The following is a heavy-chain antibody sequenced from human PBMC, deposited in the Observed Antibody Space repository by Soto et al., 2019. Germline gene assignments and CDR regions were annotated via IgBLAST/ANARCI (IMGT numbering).Heavy chain of an antibody. CDR1: GGTFSSYT. CDR3: ARAKYCSGGSCYLGYVWFDQ. D-gene: IGHD2-15*01. Sequence: QVQLVQSGAEVKKPGSSVKVSCKASGGTFSSYTISWVRQAPGQGLEWMGRIIPILGIANYAQKFQGRVTITAYKSTRTAYMELNSLGREETAVYYCARAKYCSGGSCYLGYVWFDQWGQGSLVSVSS. CDR2: IIPILGIA. V-gene: IGHV1-69*02. J-gene: IGHJ5*02.